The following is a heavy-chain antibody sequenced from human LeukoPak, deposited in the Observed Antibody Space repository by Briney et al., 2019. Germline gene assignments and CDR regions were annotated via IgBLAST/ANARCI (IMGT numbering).Heavy chain of an antibody. J-gene: IGHJ4*02. CDR2: IKEDGSEK. D-gene: IGHD3-16*01. Sequence: GGSLRLSCAASGFTFSSYWLNWVRQAPGKGQEWVANIKEDGSEKYYVDSVKGRFTISRDNAKNSLFLQMNSLRAEDTAVYYCARTLRGGGALDYWGQGTLVTVSS. CDR3: ARTLRGGGALDY. CDR1: GFTFSSYW. V-gene: IGHV3-7*03.